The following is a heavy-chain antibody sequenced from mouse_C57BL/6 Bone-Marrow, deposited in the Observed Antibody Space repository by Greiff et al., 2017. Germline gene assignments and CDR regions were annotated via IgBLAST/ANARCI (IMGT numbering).Heavy chain of an antibody. CDR1: GYTFTDYN. Sequence: EVQLQQPGPELVKPGASVKMSCKASGYTFTDYNMHWVKQSHGQSLEWIGYINPNNGGTSYNQKFKGKATLTVNKSSSTAYMELRSLTSEDSAVYYCARVDYGSSYDFDYWGQGTTLTVSS. J-gene: IGHJ2*01. CDR2: INPNNGGT. D-gene: IGHD1-1*01. CDR3: ARVDYGSSYDFDY. V-gene: IGHV1-22*01.